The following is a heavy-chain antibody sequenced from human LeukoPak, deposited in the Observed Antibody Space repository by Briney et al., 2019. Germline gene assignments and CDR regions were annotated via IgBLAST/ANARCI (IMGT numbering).Heavy chain of an antibody. V-gene: IGHV3-30*18. J-gene: IGHJ6*02. CDR3: AKDRVSGFLESRYGMDV. Sequence: AGGSLRLSCAASGFTFSAYGMHWVRQAPGKGLEWVTLISYDGSNKLYADSLRGRFTISRDNSKNTLYLQLNSLRAEDTAVYFCAKDRVSGFLESRYGMDVWGQGTTVTVSS. CDR2: ISYDGSNK. D-gene: IGHD3-3*01. CDR1: GFTFSAYG.